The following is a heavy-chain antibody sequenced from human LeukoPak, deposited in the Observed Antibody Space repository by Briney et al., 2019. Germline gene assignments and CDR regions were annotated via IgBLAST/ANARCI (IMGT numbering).Heavy chain of an antibody. Sequence: SVKVSCKASGGTFSSYAISWVRQAPGQGLEWMGGIIPIFGTANYAQKFQGRVTITADESTSTAYMELSSLRSEDTAVYYCARGGLRAYNDAFDIWGQGTMVTVSS. V-gene: IGHV1-69*01. CDR1: GGTFSSYA. D-gene: IGHD1-14*01. J-gene: IGHJ3*02. CDR3: ARGGLRAYNDAFDI. CDR2: IIPIFGTA.